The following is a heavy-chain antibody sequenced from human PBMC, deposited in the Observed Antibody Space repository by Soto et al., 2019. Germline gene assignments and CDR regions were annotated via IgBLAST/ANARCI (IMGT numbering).Heavy chain of an antibody. CDR2: IYYSGST. D-gene: IGHD4-17*01. V-gene: IGHV4-59*01. J-gene: IGHJ1*01. Sequence: ETLSLTCAVHGGSFSGYYWSWIRQPPGKGLEWIGYIYYSGSTNYNPSLKSRVTISVDTSKNQFSLKLSSVTAADTAVYYCAREFDYYFQHWGQGTLVTVSS. CDR1: GGSFSGYY. CDR3: AREFDYYFQH.